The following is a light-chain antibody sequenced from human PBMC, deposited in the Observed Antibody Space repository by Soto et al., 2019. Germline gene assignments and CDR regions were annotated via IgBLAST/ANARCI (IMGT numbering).Light chain of an antibody. CDR1: GADIGTFNY. V-gene: IGLV2-14*03. CDR3: SSYTGGTTPVV. J-gene: IGLJ2*01. CDR2: EVR. Sequence: QSALTQPASVSGSPGQSITISCTGTGADIGTFNYISWYQQHPGKAPKLMISEVRNRPSGVSSRFSGSKSGSTASLTISGLQAEDGADYYCSSYTGGTTPVVFGGGTKLTV.